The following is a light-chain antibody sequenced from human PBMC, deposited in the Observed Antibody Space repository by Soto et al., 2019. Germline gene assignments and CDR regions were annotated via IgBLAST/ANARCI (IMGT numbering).Light chain of an antibody. Sequence: DIQLSQSPSFLSASVGDRVTITCRGSRGVSNYLAWYQRKPGKAPKLLISTASILQSGVPSRFSGSGSGTEFTLTISTLQPEDFATYYCRQLTSYPITFGLGTRLEIK. J-gene: IGKJ5*01. CDR3: RQLTSYPIT. V-gene: IGKV1-9*01. CDR2: TAS. CDR1: RGVSNY.